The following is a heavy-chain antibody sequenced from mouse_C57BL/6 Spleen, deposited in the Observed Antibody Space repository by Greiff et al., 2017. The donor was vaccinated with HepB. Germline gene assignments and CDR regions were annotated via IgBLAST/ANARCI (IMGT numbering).Heavy chain of an antibody. Sequence: VQRVESGAELVKPGASVKMSCKASGYTFTSYWITWVKQRPGQGLEWIGDIYPGSGSTNYNEKFKSKATLTVDTSSSTAYMQLSSLTSEDSAVYDCARYYGSSLRYWYFDVWGTGTTVTVSS. J-gene: IGHJ1*03. CDR1: GYTFTSYW. D-gene: IGHD1-1*01. V-gene: IGHV1-55*01. CDR3: ARYYGSSLRYWYFDV. CDR2: IYPGSGST.